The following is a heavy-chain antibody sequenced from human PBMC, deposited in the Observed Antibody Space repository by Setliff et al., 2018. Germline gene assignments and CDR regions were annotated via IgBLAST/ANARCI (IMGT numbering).Heavy chain of an antibody. J-gene: IGHJ6*02. CDR3: AKDSLEVVIALHGMDV. D-gene: IGHD2-21*01. Sequence: GGSLRLSCAASGSTFSSFWMSWVRQSPGKGLEWVAFVRYDGYNKYYADFVKGRFTISRDNAKNTLYLQMNSLTTEDTAVYYCAKDSLEVVIALHGMDVWGQGTTVTVSS. CDR2: VRYDGYNK. V-gene: IGHV3-30*02. CDR1: GSTFSSFW.